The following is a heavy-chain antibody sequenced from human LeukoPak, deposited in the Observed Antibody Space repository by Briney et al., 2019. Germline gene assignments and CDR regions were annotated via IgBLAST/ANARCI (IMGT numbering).Heavy chain of an antibody. CDR3: MLGYCSSTSCYTDSSGGEMDV. D-gene: IGHD2-2*02. V-gene: IGHV4-34*03. CDR1: GGSFSGYY. J-gene: IGHJ6*02. CDR2: INHSGST. Sequence: PSETLSLTCAVYGGSFSGYYWSWIRQPPGKGLEWIGEINHSGSTNYNPSLKSRVTISVDTSKNQFSLKLSSVTAADTAVYYCMLGYCSSTSCYTDSSGGEMDVWGQGTTVTVSS.